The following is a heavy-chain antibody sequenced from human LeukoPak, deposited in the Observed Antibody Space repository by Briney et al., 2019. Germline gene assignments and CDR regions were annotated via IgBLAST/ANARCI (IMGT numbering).Heavy chain of an antibody. Sequence: PGGSLRPSCAASGFTFSSYGMYWVRQAPGKGLEWVAYIRYDATNKFYVDSVKGRFTISRDNSKNTLYLQMNSLRAEDTALYYCAKPLGGNYPQPFDYWGQGTLVTVSS. CDR2: IRYDATNK. CDR1: GFTFSSYG. CDR3: AKPLGGNYPQPFDY. J-gene: IGHJ4*02. D-gene: IGHD1-26*01. V-gene: IGHV3-30*02.